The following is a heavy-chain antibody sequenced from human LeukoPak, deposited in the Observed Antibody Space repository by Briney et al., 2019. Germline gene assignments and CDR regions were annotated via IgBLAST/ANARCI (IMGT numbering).Heavy chain of an antibody. Sequence: GGSLRLSCAASGFTFSSYSMNWVRQAPGKGLEWVSSISSSSSYIYYADSVRGRFTISRDNAKNSLYLQMNSLRAEDTAVYYCARGGYSNYDYFDYWGQGTLVTVSS. D-gene: IGHD4-11*01. CDR3: ARGGYSNYDYFDY. CDR2: ISSSSSYI. CDR1: GFTFSSYS. J-gene: IGHJ4*02. V-gene: IGHV3-21*01.